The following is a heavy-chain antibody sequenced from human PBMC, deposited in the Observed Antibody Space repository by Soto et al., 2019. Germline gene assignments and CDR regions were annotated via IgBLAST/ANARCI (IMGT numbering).Heavy chain of an antibody. CDR3: ARDSLGVGLRYFDWLSYVPDNWFDP. Sequence: APVKGSCKGSWYALPSFVMHFVGPAPGQKLEWVGGVNAGNGNTKYSQKFQGRVTITRDTSASTAYMELSSLRSEDTAVYYCARDSLGVGLRYFDWLSYVPDNWFDPWGQGTLVTVSS. J-gene: IGHJ5*02. CDR1: WYALPSFV. V-gene: IGHV1-3*01. D-gene: IGHD3-9*01. CDR2: VNAGNGNT.